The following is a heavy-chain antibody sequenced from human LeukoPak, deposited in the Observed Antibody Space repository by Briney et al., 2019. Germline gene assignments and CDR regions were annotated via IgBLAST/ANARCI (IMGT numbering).Heavy chain of an antibody. J-gene: IGHJ4*02. CDR1: GGSFSGYY. D-gene: IGHD3-10*01. V-gene: IGHV4-34*01. Sequence: TSETLSLTCAVYGGSFSGYYWSWIRQPPGKGLEWIGEINHSGSTNYNPSLKSRVTISVDTSKNQFSLKLSSVTAADTAVYYCARERITMVRGVIFDYWGQGTLATVSS. CDR2: INHSGST. CDR3: ARERITMVRGVIFDY.